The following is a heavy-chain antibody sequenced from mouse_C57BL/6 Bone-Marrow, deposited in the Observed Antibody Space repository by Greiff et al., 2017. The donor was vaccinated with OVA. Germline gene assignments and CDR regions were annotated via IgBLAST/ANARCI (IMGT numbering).Heavy chain of an antibody. V-gene: IGHV5-2*01. D-gene: IGHD1-1*01. CDR3: ARHGYYYGSSYDAMDY. CDR2: INSDGGST. Sequence: EVKLVESGGGLVQPGESLKLSCESNEYEFPSHDMSWVRKTPEKRLELVAAINSDGGSTYYPDTMERRFIISRDNTKKTLYLQMSSLRSEDTALYYCARHGYYYGSSYDAMDYWGQGTSVTVSS. J-gene: IGHJ4*01. CDR1: EYEFPSHD.